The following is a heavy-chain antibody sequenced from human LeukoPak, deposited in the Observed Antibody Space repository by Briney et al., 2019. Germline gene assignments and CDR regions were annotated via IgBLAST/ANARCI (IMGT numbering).Heavy chain of an antibody. Sequence: SETLSLTCTVSGGSISSHYWSWIRQPPGKGLEWIGYIYYSGSTNYNPSLKSRVTISLDTSKNHFSLNLSSVTAADTAMYYCARSGGWQSPFDYWGQGTLVTVSS. V-gene: IGHV4-59*08. D-gene: IGHD6-19*01. J-gene: IGHJ4*02. CDR2: IYYSGST. CDR1: GGSISSHY. CDR3: ARSGGWQSPFDY.